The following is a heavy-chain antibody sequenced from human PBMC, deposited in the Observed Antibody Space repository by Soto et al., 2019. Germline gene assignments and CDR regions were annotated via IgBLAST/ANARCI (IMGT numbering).Heavy chain of an antibody. D-gene: IGHD3-16*01. Sequence: QVQMQESGPGLVKPSETLSLTCTVSGDSVRNQYWSWIRRPPGRGLEWIGYIYRIGSTKYNPSLKSGLTISVDTSKNQFSLKLSSVTAADTAVYYCARTLDYGHMDVWGKGTTVTVSS. V-gene: IGHV4-4*09. J-gene: IGHJ6*03. CDR1: GDSVRNQY. CDR2: IYRIGST. CDR3: ARTLDYGHMDV.